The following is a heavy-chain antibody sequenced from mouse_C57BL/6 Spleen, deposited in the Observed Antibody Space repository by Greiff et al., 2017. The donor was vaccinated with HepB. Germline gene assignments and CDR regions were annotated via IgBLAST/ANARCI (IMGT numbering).Heavy chain of an antibody. J-gene: IGHJ2*01. CDR3: ARDKRIIITTVVAPFDY. Sequence: EVQGVESGGGLVKPGGSLKLSCAASGFTFSSYAMSWVRQTPEKRLEWVATISDGGSYTYYPDNVKSRFTISRDNAKNNLYLQMSHLKSEDTAMYYCARDKRIIITTVVAPFDYWGQGTTLTVSS. CDR2: ISDGGSYT. D-gene: IGHD1-1*01. V-gene: IGHV5-4*01. CDR1: GFTFSSYA.